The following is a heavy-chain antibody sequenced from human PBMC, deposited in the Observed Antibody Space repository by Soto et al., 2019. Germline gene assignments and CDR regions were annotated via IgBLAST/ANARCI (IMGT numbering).Heavy chain of an antibody. CDR2: ISYDGSNK. V-gene: IGHV3-30-3*01. Sequence: GGSLRLSCAASGFTFSSYAMHWVHQAPGKGLEWVAVISYDGSNKYYADSVKGRFTISRDNSKNTLYLQMNSLRAEDTAVYYCARDLYDYVWGSYPSPAGHDYWGQGTLVTVSS. D-gene: IGHD3-16*02. CDR1: GFTFSSYA. J-gene: IGHJ4*02. CDR3: ARDLYDYVWGSYPSPAGHDY.